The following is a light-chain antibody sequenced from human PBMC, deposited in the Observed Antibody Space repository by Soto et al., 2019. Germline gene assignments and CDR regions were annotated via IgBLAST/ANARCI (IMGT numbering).Light chain of an antibody. V-gene: IGLV1-44*01. CDR3: AAWDGSLNGYV. Sequence: QSVLTQPPSASGAPGQRVTISCSGSTSNIGSNSVNWYQQLPGTAPKLLIYSNSQRPSGVSDRFSGSRSDTSGSLAISGLQSEDEADYYCAAWDGSLNGYVFGTGTKLTVL. J-gene: IGLJ1*01. CDR1: TSNIGSNS. CDR2: SNS.